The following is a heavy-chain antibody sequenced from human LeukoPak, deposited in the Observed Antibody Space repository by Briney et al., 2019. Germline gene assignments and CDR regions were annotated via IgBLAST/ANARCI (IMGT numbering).Heavy chain of an antibody. V-gene: IGHV3-7*01. Sequence: GGSLRLSCAASGFSFSRSYMNWVRQAPGKGLEWVATIKQDGFDKYYVDSENGRFTISRDTAKTSLFLQMNSLRAEDTAVYYCARDPSRYDLDYWGQGTLVTVSS. D-gene: IGHD5-12*01. CDR2: IKQDGFDK. CDR1: GFSFSRSY. CDR3: ARDPSRYDLDY. J-gene: IGHJ4*02.